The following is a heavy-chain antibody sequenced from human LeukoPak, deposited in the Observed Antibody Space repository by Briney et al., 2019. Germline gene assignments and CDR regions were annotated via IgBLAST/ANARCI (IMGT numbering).Heavy chain of an antibody. D-gene: IGHD5-18*01. J-gene: IGHJ4*02. CDR1: GGSISSDC. Sequence: SETLSLTCTVSGGSISSDCWSWIRQPPGKGLEWIGYIFYSGSTNHNPSLKSRVTISEDTSKNQFSLKLSSVTAADTAVYYCARTLKYSFGYYFDYWGQGTLVTVSS. CDR2: IFYSGST. CDR3: ARTLKYSFGYYFDY. V-gene: IGHV4-59*01.